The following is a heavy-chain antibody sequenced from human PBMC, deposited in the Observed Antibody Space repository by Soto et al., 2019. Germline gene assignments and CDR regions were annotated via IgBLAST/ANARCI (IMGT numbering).Heavy chain of an antibody. CDR2: INAGNGDT. J-gene: IGHJ4*02. V-gene: IGHV1-3*01. Sequence: GASVKVSCKASGYSFSTFAIHWVRQAPGQRLEWMGWINAGNGDTKYSEKFQGRVTITGRTSASTAYMDLSSLRSEDTAVYYCATQGRTTTEFDGWGQGTLVTVSS. CDR1: GYSFSTFA. D-gene: IGHD4-4*01. CDR3: ATQGRTTTEFDG.